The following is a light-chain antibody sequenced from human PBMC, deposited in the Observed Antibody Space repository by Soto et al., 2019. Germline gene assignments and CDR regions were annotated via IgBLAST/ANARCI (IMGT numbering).Light chain of an antibody. J-gene: IGLJ1*01. CDR1: SSDVGDYDY. CDR2: EVS. V-gene: IGLV2-14*01. Sequence: QSVLTQPASVSGSPGQSITISCTGTSSDVGDYDYVSWYQQHPGKAPKLMIYEVSNRPSGVSNRFSGSKSGNTATLGITGFQTGDEADYYCGSWDSSLSAYVFGTGTKVTVL. CDR3: GSWDSSLSAYV.